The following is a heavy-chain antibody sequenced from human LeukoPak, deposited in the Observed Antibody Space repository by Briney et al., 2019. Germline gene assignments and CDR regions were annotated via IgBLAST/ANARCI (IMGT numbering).Heavy chain of an antibody. CDR2: MNPNTGNT. CDR1: GYTFTSYG. CDR3: ARGPPFNQYFHH. D-gene: IGHD1-14*01. Sequence: ASVKVSCKASGYTFTSYGINWVRQATGQGLEWMGWMNPNTGNTGYAQKFQGRVTITRNTSINTAYMELSSLRSEDTAVYYCARGPPFNQYFHHWGQGTLVTVSS. J-gene: IGHJ1*01. V-gene: IGHV1-8*03.